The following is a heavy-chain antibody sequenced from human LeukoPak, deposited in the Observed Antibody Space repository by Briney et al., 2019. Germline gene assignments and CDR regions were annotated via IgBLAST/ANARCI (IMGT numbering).Heavy chain of an antibody. Sequence: AGGSLRLSCAASGFTFSSYWMSWVRQAPGKGLEWVANIKQDGSEKYYVDSVKGRFTISRDNAKNSLYLQMNSLRAEDTAVYYCARRGGDIVVVPAAIVYYYYYMDVWSKGTTVTVSS. J-gene: IGHJ6*03. CDR3: ARRGGDIVVVPAAIVYYYYYMDV. V-gene: IGHV3-7*01. CDR1: GFTFSSYW. CDR2: IKQDGSEK. D-gene: IGHD2-2*01.